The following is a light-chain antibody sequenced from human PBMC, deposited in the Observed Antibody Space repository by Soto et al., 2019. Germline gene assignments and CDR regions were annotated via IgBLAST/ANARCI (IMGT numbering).Light chain of an antibody. J-gene: IGKJ1*01. CDR2: AAS. CDR3: QKYYSYPRT. V-gene: IGKV1-8*01. CDR1: QGISSY. Sequence: AIRMTQSPSSFSASTGDRVTITCRASQGISSYLAWYQQKPGKAPKLLIYAASTLQSGVPSRFSGSGSGTDFTLTISCLQSEYFATYYCQKYYSYPRTFGQGTKVEIK.